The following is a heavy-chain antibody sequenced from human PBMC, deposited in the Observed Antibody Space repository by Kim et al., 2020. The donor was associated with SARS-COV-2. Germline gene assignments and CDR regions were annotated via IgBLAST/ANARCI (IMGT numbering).Heavy chain of an antibody. J-gene: IGHJ5*02. V-gene: IGHV3-74*01. Sequence: YAASVKGRFTVARDNAKNTLFLKMSSLRVEDTAVYYCVRDVSTSDTSFDPWGQGTLVTVSS. CDR3: VRDVSTSDTSFDP.